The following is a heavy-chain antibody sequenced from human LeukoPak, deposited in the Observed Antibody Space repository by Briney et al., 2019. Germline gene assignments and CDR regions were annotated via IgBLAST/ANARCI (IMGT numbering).Heavy chain of an antibody. Sequence: ASVTVSCKASGGTFISYAISWVRQAPGQGLEWMGGIIPIFGTANYAQKFQGRVTITTDESTSTAYMELSSLRSEDTAVYYCATPGDYSNYFDYWGQGTLVTVSS. V-gene: IGHV1-69*05. CDR2: IIPIFGTA. CDR1: GGTFISYA. J-gene: IGHJ4*02. D-gene: IGHD4-11*01. CDR3: ATPGDYSNYFDY.